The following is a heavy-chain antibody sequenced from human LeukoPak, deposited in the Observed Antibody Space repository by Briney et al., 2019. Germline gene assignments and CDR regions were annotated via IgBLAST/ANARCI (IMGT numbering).Heavy chain of an antibody. V-gene: IGHV1-24*01. CDR2: FDPEDGET. J-gene: IGHJ4*02. CDR3: ATDYDTSSGWYLGGY. D-gene: IGHD6-19*01. Sequence: GASVKVSCKVSGYTLTELSMHWVRQAAGKGLEWMGVFDPEDGETIYAQKFQGRVTMTEDTSTDTAYMELSSLRSEDTAVYYCATDYDTSSGWYLGGYWGQGTLVTVSS. CDR1: GYTLTELS.